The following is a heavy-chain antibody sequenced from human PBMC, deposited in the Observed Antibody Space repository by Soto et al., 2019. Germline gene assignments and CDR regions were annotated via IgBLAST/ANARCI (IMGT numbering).Heavy chain of an antibody. CDR1: GGSISIGGYS. CDR3: ARDYYGMDV. CDR2: TYQSGSA. Sequence: SETLSLTCTVSGGSISIGGYSLTWIRQSPGKGLEWIGYTYQSGSAYYNPSLKSRVTISVGRSKNQFSLNLTSVTDADTAVYYCARDYYGMDVWGQGTSLTVSS. J-gene: IGHJ6*02. V-gene: IGHV4-30-2*06.